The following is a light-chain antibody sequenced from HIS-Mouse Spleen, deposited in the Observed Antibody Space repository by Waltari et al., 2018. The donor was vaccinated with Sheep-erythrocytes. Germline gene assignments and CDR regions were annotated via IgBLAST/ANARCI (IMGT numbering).Light chain of an antibody. CDR3: CSYAGSYNHV. CDR1: SSDVGGYNY. V-gene: IGLV2-11*01. Sequence: QSALTQPRSVSGSPGQSVTISCTGTSSDVGGYNYLSWYQQYPGKAPKLMIYDVSKRPSGVPDRFSGSKSGNTASLTISGLQAEDEADYYCCSYAGSYNHVFATGTKVTVL. J-gene: IGLJ1*01. CDR2: DVS.